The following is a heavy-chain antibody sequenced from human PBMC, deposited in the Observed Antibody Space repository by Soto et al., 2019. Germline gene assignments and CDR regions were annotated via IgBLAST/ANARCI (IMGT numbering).Heavy chain of an antibody. D-gene: IGHD6-13*01. CDR2: IYYSGST. CDR3: ARLIAAAGGNRAY. CDR1: GGSISTSSYY. V-gene: IGHV4-39*01. J-gene: IGHJ4*02. Sequence: QLQLQESGPGLVKPSETLSLTCTVSGGSISTSSYYCGWIRQPPGKGLEWIGSIYYSGSTYYNPSLKSRVTISADTSKNQFSLKLSSVTAADTAVYYCARLIAAAGGNRAYWGQGTLVTVSS.